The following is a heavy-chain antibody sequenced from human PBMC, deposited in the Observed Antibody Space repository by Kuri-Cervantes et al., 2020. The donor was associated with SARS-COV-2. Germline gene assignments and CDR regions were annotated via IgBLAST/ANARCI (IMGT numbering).Heavy chain of an antibody. Sequence: GGSLRLSCAASGFTFSSYWMSWVRQAPGKGLEWVANIKQDGSEKYYVDSVKGRFTISRDNAKNSLYLQMNSLRAEDTAVYYCARQLETTMLYYFDYWGQGTLVTVSS. CDR3: ARQLETTMLYYFDY. J-gene: IGHJ4*02. CDR1: GFTFSSYW. CDR2: IKQDGSEK. D-gene: IGHD3-10*02. V-gene: IGHV3-7*03.